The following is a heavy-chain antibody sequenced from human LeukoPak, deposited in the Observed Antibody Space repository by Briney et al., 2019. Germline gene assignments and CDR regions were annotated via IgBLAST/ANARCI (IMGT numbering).Heavy chain of an antibody. J-gene: IGHJ5*02. D-gene: IGHD2-15*01. CDR1: GGSISTSAYY. CDR2: IYYSGTT. Sequence: SETLSLTCTVSGGSISTSAYYWGWIRQPPGKGLEWIGSIYYSGTTYHSPSLKSRVIMSVDTSKNQLSLKLSSVTAADTAVYYCAGCLAVAAPYNWFDPWGQGTLVTVSS. V-gene: IGHV4-39*01. CDR3: AGCLAVAAPYNWFDP.